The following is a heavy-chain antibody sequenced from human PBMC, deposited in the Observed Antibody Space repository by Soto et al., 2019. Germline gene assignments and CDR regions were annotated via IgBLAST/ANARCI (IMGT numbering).Heavy chain of an antibody. CDR2: ISSSSSYI. CDR1: GFTFSSYS. V-gene: IGHV3-21*01. J-gene: IGHJ4*02. D-gene: IGHD4-17*01. Sequence: GGSLRLSCAASGFTFSSYSMNWVRQAPGKGLEWVSSISSSSSYIYYADSVKGRFTISRDNAKNSLYLQMNSLRAEDTAVYYCARDLIYGEDFDYWGQGTLVTVSS. CDR3: ARDLIYGEDFDY.